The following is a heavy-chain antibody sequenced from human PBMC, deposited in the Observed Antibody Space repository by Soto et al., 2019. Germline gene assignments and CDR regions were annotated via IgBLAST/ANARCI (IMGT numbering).Heavy chain of an antibody. J-gene: IGHJ4*02. CDR2: INPSGGST. Sequence: GASVKVSCKASGYTFTSYYMHWVRQAPGQGLEWMGIINPSGGSTSYAQKFQGRVTMTRDASTSTVYMELSSLRSEDTAVYYCARGDVTYSSGWYVDYWGQGTLVTVSS. CDR1: GYTFTSYY. CDR3: ARGDVTYSSGWYVDY. V-gene: IGHV1-46*03. D-gene: IGHD6-19*01.